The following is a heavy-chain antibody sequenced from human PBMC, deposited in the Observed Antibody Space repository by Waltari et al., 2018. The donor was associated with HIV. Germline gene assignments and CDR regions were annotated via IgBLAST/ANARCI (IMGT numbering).Heavy chain of an antibody. Sequence: EVQLVESGGGLVQPGGSLRLSCAASQFTFSSYNMNWVRQAPGKGLEWVSYIHRSSSPIYYADSVKGRFTISRDNAKNSLYLQMNSLRAEDTAVYYCARGGLGGYYYGMDVWGQGTTVTVSS. V-gene: IGHV3-48*01. J-gene: IGHJ6*02. CDR2: IHRSSSPI. CDR3: ARGGLGGYYYGMDV. CDR1: QFTFSSYN. D-gene: IGHD1-26*01.